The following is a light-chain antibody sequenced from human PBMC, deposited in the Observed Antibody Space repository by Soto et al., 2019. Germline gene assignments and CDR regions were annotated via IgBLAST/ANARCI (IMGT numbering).Light chain of an antibody. J-gene: IGLJ2*01. V-gene: IGLV2-14*01. CDR2: DVS. Sequence: QSALTQPASESGCPGQSITISCTGTSSDVGGYNYVSWYQQHPGKAPKLMIYDVSNRPSGVSNRFSGSKSGNTASLTISGLQAEHEADYYCSSYTSSLSVVFGGGTKLTVL. CDR3: SSYTSSLSVV. CDR1: SSDVGGYNY.